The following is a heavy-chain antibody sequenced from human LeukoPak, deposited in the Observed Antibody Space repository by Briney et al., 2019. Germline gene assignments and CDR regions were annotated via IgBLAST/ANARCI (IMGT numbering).Heavy chain of an antibody. CDR2: IYYSGST. J-gene: IGHJ4*02. Sequence: SETLSLTCTVSGGSISSGGYYWSWIRQHPGRGLEWIVYIYYSGSTYYNPSLKSRVIISVHTSKNQFSLKLSSVTAADTAVYYCARGVVPAAQNYYFDYWGQGTLVTVSS. D-gene: IGHD2-2*01. V-gene: IGHV4-31*03. CDR1: GGSISSGGYY. CDR3: ARGVVPAAQNYYFDY.